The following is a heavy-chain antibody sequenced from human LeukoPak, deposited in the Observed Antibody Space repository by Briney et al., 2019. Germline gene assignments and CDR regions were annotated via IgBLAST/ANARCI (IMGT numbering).Heavy chain of an antibody. V-gene: IGHV3-30-3*01. CDR2: ISYDGSNK. CDR3: SSLGYSYGSG. CDR1: GFTFSSYA. Sequence: GGSLRLSCAASGFTFSSYAMHWVRQAPGKGLEWVAVISYDGSNKYYADSVKGRFTISRDNSKNTLYLQMNSLRAEGTAVYYCSSLGYSYGSGWGQGTLVTVSS. D-gene: IGHD5-18*01. J-gene: IGHJ4*02.